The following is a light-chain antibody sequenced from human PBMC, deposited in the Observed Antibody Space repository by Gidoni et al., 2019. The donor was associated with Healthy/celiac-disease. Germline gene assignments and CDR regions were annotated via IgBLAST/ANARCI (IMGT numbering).Light chain of an antibody. Sequence: DSKITHAPSSLSASVGDRVTIPCRASQSISNYLAWYQQKPGKVPKLLIYGASTLPSGVPSRFSGSGSGTDFTLTISSLQSEDFAIYYCQKYNSAPRTFGQGTKVEIK. V-gene: IGKV1-27*01. CDR2: GAS. J-gene: IGKJ1*01. CDR1: QSISNY. CDR3: QKYNSAPRT.